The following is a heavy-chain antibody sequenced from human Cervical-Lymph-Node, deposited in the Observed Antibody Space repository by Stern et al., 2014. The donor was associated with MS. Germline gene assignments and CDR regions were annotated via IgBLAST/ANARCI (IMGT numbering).Heavy chain of an antibody. V-gene: IGHV1-2*02. J-gene: IGHJ4*02. CDR3: ARRFGNYSFFDF. D-gene: IGHD3-16*01. CDR2: INPDSGSR. Sequence: QLVQSGAEVKKPGASVKVSCRASGYTFTDYYIHWVRQAPGEGLEWMGRINPDSGSRKYDQKLQDRVTLTRNMSISTAYMDLSRLRSDDTAVYYCARRFGNYSFFDFWGQGTLVTVSS. CDR1: GYTFTDYY.